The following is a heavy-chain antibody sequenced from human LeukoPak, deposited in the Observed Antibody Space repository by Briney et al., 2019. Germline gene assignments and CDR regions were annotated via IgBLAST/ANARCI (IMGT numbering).Heavy chain of an antibody. CDR2: ISHDGSNY. J-gene: IGHJ4*02. D-gene: IGHD4-17*01. CDR3: AKDTYGDYGSVDY. V-gene: IGHV3-30*18. Sequence: QSGGSLRLSCAASGFTFRSVGMDWVRQAPGKGLEWVAVISHDGSNYYYGDSVKGRFTISRDNSKNTLYLQMTNLRPEDTAVYYCAKDTYGDYGSVDYWGQGTLVTVSS. CDR1: GFTFRSVG.